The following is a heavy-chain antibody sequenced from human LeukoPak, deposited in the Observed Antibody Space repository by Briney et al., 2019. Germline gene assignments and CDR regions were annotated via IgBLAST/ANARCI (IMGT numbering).Heavy chain of an antibody. D-gene: IGHD5-12*01. V-gene: IGHV3-20*04. CDR3: ARSGWLRHPFDY. Sequence: PGGSLRLSCAASGFTFDDYGMSWVRQGPGQGLEWVSGINWNGGSTGYADSVKGRFTISRDNAKNSLYLQMNSLRAEDTALYYCARSGWLRHPFDYWGQGTLVTVSS. CDR1: GFTFDDYG. CDR2: INWNGGST. J-gene: IGHJ4*02.